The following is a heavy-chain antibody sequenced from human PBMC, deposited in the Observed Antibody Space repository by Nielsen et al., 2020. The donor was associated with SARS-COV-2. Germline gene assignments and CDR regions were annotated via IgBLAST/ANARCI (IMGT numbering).Heavy chain of an antibody. CDR2: ISGGGSMT. J-gene: IGHJ4*02. CDR3: AKDLTYHSSGNFDY. V-gene: IGHV3-23*01. D-gene: IGHD6-19*01. Sequence: GESLKISCAASGFTFNTYAMSWFRQAPGKGLEWVSAISGGGSMTYFADSVKGRFTISRDNSKNTLYLQMNSLRAEDTAVYYCAKDLTYHSSGNFDYWGQGTLVTVSS. CDR1: GFTFNTYA.